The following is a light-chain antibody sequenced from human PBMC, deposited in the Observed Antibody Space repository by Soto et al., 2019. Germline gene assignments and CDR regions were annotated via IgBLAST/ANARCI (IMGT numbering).Light chain of an antibody. Sequence: IQMPQSPSSLSASVGDTVPITCRASQDIGNYLAWYQQKPGRVPKVLIYAASTLQSGVPSRFSAIGSGTYFTLTISSLQPEDVATYYCQKYNRAPLTFGGGTKVEIK. CDR2: AAS. V-gene: IGKV1-27*01. CDR3: QKYNRAPLT. J-gene: IGKJ4*01. CDR1: QDIGNY.